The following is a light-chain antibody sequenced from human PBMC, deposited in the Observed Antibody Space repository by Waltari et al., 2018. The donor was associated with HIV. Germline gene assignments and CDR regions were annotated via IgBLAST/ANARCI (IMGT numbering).Light chain of an antibody. CDR2: DVT. V-gene: IGLV2-14*03. Sequence: QSALTQPASVSGSPGQSIAISCTGTKNDAGGYTYVSWYQQHPGTAPNLVIYDVTNRPSTVSDRFSGSKSGNTASLTISGLQAEDEADYYCSSYTGTGTWVFGGGTKVTVL. CDR1: KNDAGGYTY. J-gene: IGLJ3*02. CDR3: SSYTGTGTWV.